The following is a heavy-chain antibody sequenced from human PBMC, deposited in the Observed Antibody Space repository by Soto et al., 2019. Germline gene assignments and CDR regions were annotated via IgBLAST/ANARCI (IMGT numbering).Heavy chain of an antibody. V-gene: IGHV4-59*01. Sequence: TSETLSLTCTVSGGSISSYYWSWIRQPPGKGLEWIGYIYYSGSTNYNPSLKSRVTISVDTSKNQFSLKLSSVTAADTAVYYCARGVDTAMVHYFDYWGQGTLVTVSS. CDR3: ARGVDTAMVHYFDY. CDR2: IYYSGST. J-gene: IGHJ4*02. CDR1: GGSISSYY. D-gene: IGHD5-18*01.